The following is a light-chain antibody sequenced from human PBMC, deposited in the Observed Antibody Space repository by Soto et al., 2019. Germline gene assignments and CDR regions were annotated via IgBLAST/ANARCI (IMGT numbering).Light chain of an antibody. Sequence: DIQMTQSPSTLSASVGDRVTITCRASQSIGSSLAWYQQKPGKAPKLLIYDASTLQSGVPSRFRGSESGTEFPRTISSLQPDDSATFYCQQYYSYPYTFDQGTKLEIK. J-gene: IGKJ2*01. CDR2: DAS. CDR1: QSIGSS. CDR3: QQYYSYPYT. V-gene: IGKV1-5*01.